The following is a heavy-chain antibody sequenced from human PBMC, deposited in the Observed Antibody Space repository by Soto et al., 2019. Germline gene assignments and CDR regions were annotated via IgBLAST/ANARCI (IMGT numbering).Heavy chain of an antibody. V-gene: IGHV1-69*12. J-gene: IGHJ6*02. CDR2: IIPIFGTA. CDR3: AREDSSSSVDPVYYGRDV. CDR1: GGTFSSYA. Sequence: QVQLVQSGAEVKKPGSSVKVSCKASGGTFSSYAISWVRQAPGQGLEWMGGIIPIFGTADYAQKFQGRVTITADESTSTAYMELTRLRSEDTAVYYSAREDSSSSVDPVYYGRDVWGQGTTVTVSS. D-gene: IGHD6-6*01.